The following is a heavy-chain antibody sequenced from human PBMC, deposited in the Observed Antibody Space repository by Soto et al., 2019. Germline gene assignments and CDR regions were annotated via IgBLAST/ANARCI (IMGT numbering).Heavy chain of an antibody. CDR2: ISYDGTKK. V-gene: IGHV3-30-3*01. CDR3: ATTGGYRVETPTSRFSYFDY. J-gene: IGHJ4*02. CDR1: RFTFSDYA. D-gene: IGHD7-27*01. Sequence: QVQQVESGGGVVHPGPSLRLSCTASRFTFSDYAIHWVRQAPGKGLEWVAAISYDGTKKYYADSVKGRFTISRDSPKTAVFLQMNSLRPDDTAVYYCATTGGYRVETPTSRFSYFDYWGQGTLVTVAS.